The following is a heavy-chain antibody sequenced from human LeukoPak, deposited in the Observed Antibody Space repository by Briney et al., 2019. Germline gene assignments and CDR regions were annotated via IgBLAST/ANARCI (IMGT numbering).Heavy chain of an antibody. V-gene: IGHV3-30*01. CDR3: ARDESVLRFLEWLFFLDY. CDR2: MSNDGSKK. CDR1: GFTFSSHA. Sequence: PGGSLRLSCAASGFTFSSHAMHWVRQAPGKGLEWVAIMSNDGSKKFYAGSLKGRFTISRDNSKNTLYLQMNSLRSEDTAVYFCARDESVLRFLEWLFFLDYWGQGTLVTVSS. J-gene: IGHJ4*02. D-gene: IGHD3-3*01.